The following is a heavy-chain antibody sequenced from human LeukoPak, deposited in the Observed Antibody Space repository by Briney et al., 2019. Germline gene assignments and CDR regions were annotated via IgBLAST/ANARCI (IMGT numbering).Heavy chain of an antibody. D-gene: IGHD6-6*01. CDR2: INTDGSSI. CDR1: GFTLSSYW. V-gene: IGHV3-74*01. Sequence: GGSLRLSCAASGFTLSSYWMHWVRQVPGQGLVWVSRINTDGSSISYADSVKGRFTISRDNAKNTLYLQMNSLRAEDTAVYYCAKESSSPGGYWGQGTLVTVSS. CDR3: AKESSSPGGY. J-gene: IGHJ4*02.